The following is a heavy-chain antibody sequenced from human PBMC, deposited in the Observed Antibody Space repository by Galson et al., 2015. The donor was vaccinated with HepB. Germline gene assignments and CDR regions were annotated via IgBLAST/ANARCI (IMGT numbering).Heavy chain of an antibody. D-gene: IGHD5-12*01. J-gene: IGHJ4*02. CDR2: INPSGGST. CDR3: ARDIRASGYSGYDPTDEHQEFDY. V-gene: IGHV1-46*03. CDR1: GYTFTSYY. Sequence: SVKVSCKASGYTFTSYYMHWVRQAPGQGLEWMGIINPSGGSTSYAQKFQGRVTMTRDTSTSTVYMELSSLRSEDTAVYYCARDIRASGYSGYDPTDEHQEFDYWGQGTLVTVSS.